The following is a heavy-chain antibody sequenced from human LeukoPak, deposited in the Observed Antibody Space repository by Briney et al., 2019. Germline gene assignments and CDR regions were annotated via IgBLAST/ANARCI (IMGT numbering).Heavy chain of an antibody. D-gene: IGHD6-13*01. J-gene: IGHJ4*02. CDR3: ASGRQLGY. CDR1: GFFFSSYW. Sequence: GGSLTLSCAASGFFFSSYWMSWVRQAPGKGLEWVAKIKEDGSEKYYVDSVKGRFTISRDNARNSLYLQMNSLRAEDTAVYYCASGRQLGYWGQGTLSPSPQ. CDR2: IKEDGSEK. V-gene: IGHV3-7*01.